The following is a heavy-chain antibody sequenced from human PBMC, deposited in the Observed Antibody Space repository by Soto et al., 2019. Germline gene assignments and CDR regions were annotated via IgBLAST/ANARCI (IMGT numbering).Heavy chain of an antibody. CDR3: ARQYCSSTSCYREDAFDI. CDR1: GYSFTSYW. CDR2: IYPGDSDT. D-gene: IGHD2-2*02. Sequence: GESLKISCKGSGYSFTSYWIGWVRQMPGKGLEWMGIIYPGDSDTRYSPSFQGQVTISADKSISTAYLQWSSLKASDTAMYYCARQYCSSTSCYREDAFDIWGQGTMVTVS. V-gene: IGHV5-51*01. J-gene: IGHJ3*02.